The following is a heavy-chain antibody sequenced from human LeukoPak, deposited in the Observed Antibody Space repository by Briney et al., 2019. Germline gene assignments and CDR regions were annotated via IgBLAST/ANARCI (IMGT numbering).Heavy chain of an antibody. J-gene: IGHJ4*02. CDR2: ISGSGGST. CDR3: AKVRFGEFYFDY. D-gene: IGHD3-10*01. Sequence: GGSLRLSCAASGFTFSNYNMNWVRQAPGKGLEWVSAISGSGGSTYYADSVKGRFTISRDNSKNTLYLQMNSLRAEDTAVYYCAKVRFGEFYFDYWGQGTLVTVSS. V-gene: IGHV3-23*01. CDR1: GFTFSNYN.